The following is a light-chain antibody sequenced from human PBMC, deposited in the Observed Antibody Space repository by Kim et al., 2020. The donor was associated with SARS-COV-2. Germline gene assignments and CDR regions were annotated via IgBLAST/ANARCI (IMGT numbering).Light chain of an antibody. CDR2: DVS. CDR1: SSDVGGYNF. CDR3: GSYTSTSTLVV. V-gene: IGLV2-14*03. Sequence: QSALTQPASVSGSPGQSITISCTGTSSDVGGYNFVSWYQQHPGKAPKLMIYDVSNRPSGVSNRFSGSKSGNTASLTISGLQAEDEADYYCGSYTSTSTLVVLGGGTQLTVL. J-gene: IGLJ2*01.